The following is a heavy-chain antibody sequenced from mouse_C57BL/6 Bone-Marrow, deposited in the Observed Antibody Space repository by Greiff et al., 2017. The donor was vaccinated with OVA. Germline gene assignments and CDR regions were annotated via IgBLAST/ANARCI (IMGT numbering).Heavy chain of an antibody. Sequence: VQLQQSGPGLVQPSQSLSITCTVSGFSLTSYGVHWVRQSPGKGLEWLGVIWSGGSTDYNAAFISRLSISKDNSKSQVFFKMNSLQADDTAIYYCARNYPGYFDVWGTGTTVTVSS. CDR1: GFSLTSYG. CDR3: ARNYPGYFDV. J-gene: IGHJ1*03. V-gene: IGHV2-2*01. CDR2: IWSGGST.